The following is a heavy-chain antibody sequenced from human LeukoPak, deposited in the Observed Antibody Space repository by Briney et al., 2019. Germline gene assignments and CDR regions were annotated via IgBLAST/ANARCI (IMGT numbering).Heavy chain of an antibody. D-gene: IGHD3-22*01. Sequence: GGSLRLSCAASGFTFKSYGMSWVRQAPGKGLEWVSGISSTGGSTDYADPVKGRFTISRDNSKNTLSLQMNYLRVDDTAVFYCAKADSDTLYRNAFDIWGLGTMVTVSS. J-gene: IGHJ3*02. V-gene: IGHV3-23*01. CDR2: ISSTGGST. CDR1: GFTFKSYG. CDR3: AKADSDTLYRNAFDI.